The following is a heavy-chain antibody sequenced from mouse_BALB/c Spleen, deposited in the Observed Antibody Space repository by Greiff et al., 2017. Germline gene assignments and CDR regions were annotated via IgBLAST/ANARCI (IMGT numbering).Heavy chain of an antibody. V-gene: IGHV5-6-4*01. Sequence: EVKVVESGGGLVKPGGSLKLSCAASGFTFSSYTMSWVRQTPEKRLEWVATISSGGSYTYYPDSVKGRFTISRDNAKNTLYLQMSSLKSEDTAMYYCTREGRVITTDYAMDYWGQGTSVTVSS. CDR1: GFTFSSYT. CDR2: ISSGGSYT. CDR3: TREGRVITTDYAMDY. J-gene: IGHJ4*01. D-gene: IGHD2-4*01.